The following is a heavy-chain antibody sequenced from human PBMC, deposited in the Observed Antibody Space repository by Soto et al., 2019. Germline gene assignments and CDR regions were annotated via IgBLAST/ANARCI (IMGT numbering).Heavy chain of an antibody. D-gene: IGHD2-15*01. J-gene: IGHJ3*02. CDR3: AKSTGVVTSFAPFDI. Sequence: LRLSCAASGFTFDDFGMHWVRQPPGKGLEWVSGISWNSISIAYADSVKGRFTISRDNDKNSLYLEMNSLRTEDTALYYCAKSTGVVTSFAPFDIWGQGTMVTVSS. CDR1: GFTFDDFG. V-gene: IGHV3-9*01. CDR2: ISWNSISI.